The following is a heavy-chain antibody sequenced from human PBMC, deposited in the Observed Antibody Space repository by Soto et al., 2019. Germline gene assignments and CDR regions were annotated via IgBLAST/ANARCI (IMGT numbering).Heavy chain of an antibody. D-gene: IGHD1-26*01. CDR2: IYTSGST. CDR3: AREGDEGLGEMDV. J-gene: IGHJ6*02. V-gene: IGHV4-4*07. Sequence: QVQLQESGPGLVKPSETLSLTCTVSVGPISGYYWSWIRQPVGRGLEWIGRIYTSGSTNYNPSLKSRVSMSVDTSKNQVSLKLTSVTAADTAVYYCAREGDEGLGEMDVWGQGTTVTVSS. CDR1: VGPISGYY.